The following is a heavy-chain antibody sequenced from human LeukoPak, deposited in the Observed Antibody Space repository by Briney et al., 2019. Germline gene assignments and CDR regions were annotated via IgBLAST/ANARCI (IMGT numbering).Heavy chain of an antibody. CDR3: ARLFRGYYYDSSGYSYYFDY. CDR2: IYTSGST. D-gene: IGHD3-22*01. Sequence: SETLSLTCTASGGSISSYYRSWIRQPPGKGLEWIGYIYTSGSTNYNPSLKSRVTISVDTSKNQLSLKLSSVTAADTAVYYCARLFRGYYYDSSGYSYYFDYWGQGTLVTVSS. J-gene: IGHJ4*02. CDR1: GGSISSYY. V-gene: IGHV4-4*09.